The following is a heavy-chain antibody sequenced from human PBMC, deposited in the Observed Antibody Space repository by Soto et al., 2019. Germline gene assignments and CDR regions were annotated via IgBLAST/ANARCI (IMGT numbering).Heavy chain of an antibody. CDR2: TYYRSKWYN. CDR3: ARARGSGLYYYYYGMDV. Sequence: PSQTLSLTCALSGDSVSSNSAAWNWIRQSPSRGLEWLGRTYYRSKWYNDYAVSVKSRITINPDTSKNQFSLQLNSVTPEDTAVYYCARARGSGLYYYYYGMDVWGQGTTVTVSS. J-gene: IGHJ6*02. V-gene: IGHV6-1*01. D-gene: IGHD3-10*01. CDR1: GDSVSSNSAA.